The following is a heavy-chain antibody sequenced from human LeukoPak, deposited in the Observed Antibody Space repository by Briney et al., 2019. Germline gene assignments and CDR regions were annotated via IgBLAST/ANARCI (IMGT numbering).Heavy chain of an antibody. CDR3: AKLSSTWHVDY. CDR1: GFTFTTDP. D-gene: IGHD6-13*01. Sequence: GGSLRLSCAASGFTFTTDPMSWVRQAPGRGLEWVSVITGNSGSSYYADSVKGRFSISRDNSKNTLFLQLNTLRADDTAVYHCAKLSSTWHVDYWGQGTLVTVSS. CDR2: ITGNSGSS. V-gene: IGHV3-23*01. J-gene: IGHJ4*02.